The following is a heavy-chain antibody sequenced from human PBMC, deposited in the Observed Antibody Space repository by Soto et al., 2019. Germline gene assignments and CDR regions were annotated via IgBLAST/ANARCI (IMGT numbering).Heavy chain of an antibody. Sequence: SRYNLYRVNQTLGKGLEWVAVISDDGSNKYYADSVKGRFTISRDNSKNTLYLQMNSLRAEDTAVYYCARERFNYDRSAYYLEYWGQRALVTVPS. V-gene: IGHV3-30-3*01. CDR2: ISDDGSNK. J-gene: IGHJ4*02. CDR1: SRYN. CDR3: ARERFNYDRSAYYLEY. D-gene: IGHD3-22*01.